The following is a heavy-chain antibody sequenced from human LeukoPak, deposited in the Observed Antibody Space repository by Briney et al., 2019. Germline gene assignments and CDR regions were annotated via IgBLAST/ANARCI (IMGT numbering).Heavy chain of an antibody. CDR3: ASMGIYDSSGYSDY. Sequence: ASVKVSCKASGGTFSSYAISWVRQAPGQGLEWMGGIIPIFGTANYAQKFQGRVTITTDESTSTAYMELSSLRSADTAVYYCASMGIYDSSGYSDYWGQGTLVTVSS. J-gene: IGHJ4*02. D-gene: IGHD3-22*01. CDR1: GGTFSSYA. CDR2: IIPIFGTA. V-gene: IGHV1-69*05.